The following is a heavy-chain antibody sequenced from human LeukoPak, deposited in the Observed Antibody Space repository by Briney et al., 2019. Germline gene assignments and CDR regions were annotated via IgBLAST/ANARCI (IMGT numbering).Heavy chain of an antibody. J-gene: IGHJ4*02. CDR2: IYHSGST. CDR3: ARDPADYYGSGSQLYYFDN. D-gene: IGHD3-10*01. V-gene: IGHV4-4*02. Sequence: PSETLSLTCAVSGGSISSSNWWSWVRQPPGKGLEWIGEIYHSGSTNYNPSLKSRVTISVDKSKNQFSLKLSSVTAADTAVYYCARDPADYYGSGSQLYYFDNWGQGTLVTVSS. CDR1: GGSISSSNW.